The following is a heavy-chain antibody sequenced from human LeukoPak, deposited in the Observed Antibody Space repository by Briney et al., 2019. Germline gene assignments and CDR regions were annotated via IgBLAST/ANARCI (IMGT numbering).Heavy chain of an antibody. CDR1: GGSISSGDYY. D-gene: IGHD3-22*01. CDR2: IYYSGST. CDR3: ARVAPGYYYDSSGYNFDY. V-gene: IGHV4-30-4*08. J-gene: IGHJ4*02. Sequence: SETLSLTCTVSGGSISSGDYYWSWIRQPPGKGLEWIGYIYYSGSTYYNPSLKSRVTISVDTSKNQFSLKLSSVTAADTAVYYCARVAPGYYYDSSGYNFDYWGQGTLVTVSS.